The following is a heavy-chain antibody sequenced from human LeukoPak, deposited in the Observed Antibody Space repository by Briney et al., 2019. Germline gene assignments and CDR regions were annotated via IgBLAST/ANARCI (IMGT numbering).Heavy chain of an antibody. CDR2: TRDKVHSYTT. Sequence: GGPLRLFCAASGFTFSDHYMDWLRQAPGKGLEWVGRTRDKVHSYTTEYAASVKGRFTISRDDSKNSLYLQMNSLKSEDTAVYYCARDQGDSYGVYYFDYWGQGTLVTVSS. D-gene: IGHD5-18*01. CDR1: GFTFSDHY. CDR3: ARDQGDSYGVYYFDY. J-gene: IGHJ4*02. V-gene: IGHV3-72*01.